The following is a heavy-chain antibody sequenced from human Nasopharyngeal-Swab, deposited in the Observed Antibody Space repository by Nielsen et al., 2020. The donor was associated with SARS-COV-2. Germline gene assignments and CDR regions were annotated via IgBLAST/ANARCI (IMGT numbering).Heavy chain of an antibody. CDR1: GGSFSGYY. J-gene: IGHJ6*02. Sequence: SETLSLTCAVYGGSFSGYYWSWIRQPPGKGLEWIGEINHSGSTNYNPSLKSRVTISVDTSKNQFSLKLSSVTAADTAVYYCARGPVDVLLWFGELFHSHDMDVWGQGTTVTVSS. V-gene: IGHV4-34*01. D-gene: IGHD3-10*01. CDR3: ARGPVDVLLWFGELFHSHDMDV. CDR2: INHSGST.